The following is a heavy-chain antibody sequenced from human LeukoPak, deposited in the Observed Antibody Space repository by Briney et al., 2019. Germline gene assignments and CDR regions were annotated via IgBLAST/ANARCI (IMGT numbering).Heavy chain of an antibody. CDR3: ARQRRYCSGDNCYQRTFDY. CDR1: GFFFSDYW. V-gene: IGHV3-7*01. J-gene: IGHJ4*02. CDR2: IKKDGSEK. Sequence: GGSLRLSCAASGFFFSDYWMSWVRQVPGKGLEWVADIKKDGSEKNELDSVKGRFTISRDNAKNSLYLQMNSLRAEDTAVYYCARQRRYCSGDNCYQRTFDYWGQGTLVTVSS. D-gene: IGHD2-15*01.